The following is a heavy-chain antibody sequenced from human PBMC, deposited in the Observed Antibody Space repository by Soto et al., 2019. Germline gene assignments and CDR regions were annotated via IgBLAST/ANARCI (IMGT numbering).Heavy chain of an antibody. V-gene: IGHV5-10-1*01. Sequence: EESLKISCSGSGYSFTSYWISWVRQMPWKGLEWMGRIDPSDSYNNYSPSFQGHVTISVDKSISTVYLQWSSLKASDTAMYYCARHESIVVVPAAIPGDYGMDVWGQGTTVTVSS. D-gene: IGHD2-2*02. CDR3: ARHESIVVVPAAIPGDYGMDV. CDR1: GYSFTSYW. CDR2: IDPSDSYN. J-gene: IGHJ6*02.